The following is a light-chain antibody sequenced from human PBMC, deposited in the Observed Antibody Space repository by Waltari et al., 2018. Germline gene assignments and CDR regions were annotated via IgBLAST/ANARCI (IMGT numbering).Light chain of an antibody. CDR2: GNS. CDR3: QSYDCSLYVV. Sequence: QSVLTQPPSVSGAPGQRVTISCTGSSSNIGAGYDVHWYQQLPGTAPKLLIYGNSNRPSGVPDRFSGSKSGTSASLAITGLQAEDEADYYCQSYDCSLYVVFGGGTKLTVL. CDR1: SSNIGAGYD. V-gene: IGLV1-40*01. J-gene: IGLJ2*01.